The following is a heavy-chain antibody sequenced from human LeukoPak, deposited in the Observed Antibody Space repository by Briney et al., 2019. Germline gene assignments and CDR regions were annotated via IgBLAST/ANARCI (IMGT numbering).Heavy chain of an antibody. CDR3: AKVDHSGWYEY. V-gene: IGHV3-23*01. Sequence: GGSLRLSCAASGFTFSSYAMSWVGQAPGKRLEWGSAISGSGGSTYYADSVKGRFTISRDNSKNTLYLQMNSLRAEDTAVYYCAKVDHSGWYEYWGQGTLVTVSS. CDR2: ISGSGGST. J-gene: IGHJ4*02. CDR1: GFTFSSYA. D-gene: IGHD6-19*01.